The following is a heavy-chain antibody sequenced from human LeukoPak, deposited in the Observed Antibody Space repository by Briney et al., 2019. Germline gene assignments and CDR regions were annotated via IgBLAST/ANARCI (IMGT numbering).Heavy chain of an antibody. J-gene: IGHJ6*02. CDR2: IYTSGST. V-gene: IGHV4-4*07. CDR3: ARDRYYDILTGYRDYHYYYGMDV. Sequence: PSETLSLTCTVSGGSISSYYWSWIRQPAGKGLEWIGRIYTSGSTNYNPSLKSRVTMSVDTSKNQFSLKLSSVTAADTAVYYCARDRYYDILTGYRDYHYYYGMDVWGQGTTVTVSS. D-gene: IGHD3-9*01. CDR1: GGSISSYY.